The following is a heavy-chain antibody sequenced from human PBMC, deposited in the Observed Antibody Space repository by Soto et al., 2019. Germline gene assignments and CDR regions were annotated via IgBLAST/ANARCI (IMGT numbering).Heavy chain of an antibody. CDR3: AKGTTPTTTDYYYYYGMDV. V-gene: IGHV3-23*01. CDR2: ISGSGGST. CDR1: GFTFSSYA. D-gene: IGHD4-17*01. Sequence: GGSLRLSCAASGFTFSSYAMSWVRQAPGKGLEWVSAISGSGGSTYYADSVKGRFTISTDNSKNTLYLQMNSLRAEDTAVYYCAKGTTPTTTDYYYYYGMDVWGQGTTVTVSS. J-gene: IGHJ6*02.